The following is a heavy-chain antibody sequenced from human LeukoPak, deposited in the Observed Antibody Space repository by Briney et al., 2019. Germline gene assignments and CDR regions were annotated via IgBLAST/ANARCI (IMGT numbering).Heavy chain of an antibody. V-gene: IGHV4-39*01. J-gene: IGHJ4*02. CDR1: GGSISSSSYY. Sequence: SETLSLTCTVSGGSISSSSYYWGWIRQPPGKGLEWIGSIYYSGSTYYNPSLKSRVTISVDTSKNQFPLKLSSVTAADTAVYYCARQEYDYVWGSYHPFDYWGQGTLVTVSS. CDR2: IYYSGST. D-gene: IGHD3-16*02. CDR3: ARQEYDYVWGSYHPFDY.